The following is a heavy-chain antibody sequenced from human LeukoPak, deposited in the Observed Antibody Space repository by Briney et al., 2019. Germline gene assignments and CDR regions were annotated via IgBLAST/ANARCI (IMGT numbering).Heavy chain of an antibody. V-gene: IGHV4-39*07. CDR1: GGSISSSSYY. CDR2: IYYSGST. CDR3: ARAPRGYYYYYYLDV. Sequence: SETLSLTCNVSGGSISSSSYYWGWIRQPPGKGLEWIGSIYYSGSTNYNPSLKSRVTISVDTSKNQFSLKLSSVTAADTAVYYCARAPRGYYYYYYLDVWGKGTTVTISS. J-gene: IGHJ6*03.